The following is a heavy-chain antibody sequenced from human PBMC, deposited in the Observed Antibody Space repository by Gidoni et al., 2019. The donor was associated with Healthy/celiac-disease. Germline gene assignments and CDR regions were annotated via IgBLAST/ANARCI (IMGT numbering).Heavy chain of an antibody. CDR2: ST. Sequence: STYYNPSLKSRVTISVDTSKNQFSLKLSSVTAADTAVYYCARRHLYDSSGDGFDYWGQGTLVTVSS. CDR3: ARRHLYDSSGDGFDY. J-gene: IGHJ4*02. D-gene: IGHD3-22*01. V-gene: IGHV4-39*01.